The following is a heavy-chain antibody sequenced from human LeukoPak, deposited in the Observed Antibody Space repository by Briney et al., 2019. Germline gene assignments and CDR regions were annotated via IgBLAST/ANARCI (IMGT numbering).Heavy chain of an antibody. V-gene: IGHV4-38-2*02. CDR3: ARARRGSYYVDVRGSGSWFDP. J-gene: IGHJ5*02. Sequence: SETLSLTCTVSGYSISSGYFWGWIRQPPGKGLEWIGIIHSGESPYYSPSLESRITISIDTSMNQFSLKLSSVTAADTAVYYCARARRGSYYVDVRGSGSWFDPWGQGTLVTVSS. D-gene: IGHD3-10*01. CDR1: GYSISSGYF. CDR2: IHSGESP.